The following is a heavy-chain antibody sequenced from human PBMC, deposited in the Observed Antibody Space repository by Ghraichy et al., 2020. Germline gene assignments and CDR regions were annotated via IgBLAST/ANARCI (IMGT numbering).Heavy chain of an antibody. D-gene: IGHD2-15*01. CDR3: VRDFTATVLGVYIDRLDY. Sequence: GGSLRLSCEASGFRLREYWMTWVRQAPGKGLEWVANINRDGGDKNYVDSVKGRFTISRDNAENSLYLEMNSLRDEDTAVYYCVRDFTATVLGVYIDRLDYWGHGTLVTVSS. J-gene: IGHJ4*01. CDR1: GFRLREYW. V-gene: IGHV3-7*01. CDR2: INRDGGDK.